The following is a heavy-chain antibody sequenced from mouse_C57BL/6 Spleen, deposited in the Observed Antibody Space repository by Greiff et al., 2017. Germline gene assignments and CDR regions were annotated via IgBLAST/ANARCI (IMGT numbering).Heavy chain of an antibody. Sequence: EVQLQLSGAELVRPGASVKLSCTASGFNIKDDYMHWVKQRPEQGLEWIGWIDPENGDTEYASKFQGKATITADTSSNTAYLQLSSLTSEDTAVYYCTTRGSNYDYWGQGTTLTVSS. V-gene: IGHV14-4*01. CDR3: TTRGSNYDY. CDR2: IDPENGDT. J-gene: IGHJ2*01. D-gene: IGHD2-5*01. CDR1: GFNIKDDY.